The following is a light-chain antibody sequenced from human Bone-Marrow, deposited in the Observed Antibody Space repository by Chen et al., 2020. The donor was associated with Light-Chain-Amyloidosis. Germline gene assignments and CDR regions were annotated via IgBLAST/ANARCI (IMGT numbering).Light chain of an antibody. V-gene: IGKV1-8*01. Sequence: AIRMTPSPSSLAASTGDRVTITCRASQGISSYLALYQQKPGKAPKLLIYAASTLQSGVPSRFSGSGSGTDFTLTISCLQSEDFATYYCQQYYSYPRTFDQGTKLEIK. J-gene: IGKJ2*01. CDR2: AAS. CDR1: QGISSY. CDR3: QQYYSYPRT.